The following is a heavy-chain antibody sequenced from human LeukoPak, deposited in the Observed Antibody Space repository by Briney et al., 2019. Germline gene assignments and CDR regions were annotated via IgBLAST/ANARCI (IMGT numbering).Heavy chain of an antibody. V-gene: IGHV1-18*01. Sequence: ASVKVSCKTSGYTFRDYDISWVRQAPGQGLEWVGWISTFRGDTNYAQRLQGRVTMTTDRSTSTVYLELRNLGSDDTAVYYCAREGNTSAWYYFWGQGSQVTVSS. D-gene: IGHD1/OR15-1a*01. CDR2: ISTFRGDT. CDR3: AREGNTSAWYYF. CDR1: GYTFRDYD. J-gene: IGHJ4*02.